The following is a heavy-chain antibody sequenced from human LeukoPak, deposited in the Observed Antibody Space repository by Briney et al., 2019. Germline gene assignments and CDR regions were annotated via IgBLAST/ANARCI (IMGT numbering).Heavy chain of an antibody. Sequence: SDTLSLTCSVSGGSLRRSSYFWRWIRQPPAKGLVWIGSIYYSGNTYYNPSLKSRVTISVDTSKNQFALKLSSVTAADTAVYYCARQSTAMGTFDYWGQGTLVPVSS. J-gene: IGHJ4*02. CDR2: IYYSGNT. CDR1: GGSLRRSSYF. D-gene: IGHD5-18*01. CDR3: ARQSTAMGTFDY. V-gene: IGHV4-39*01.